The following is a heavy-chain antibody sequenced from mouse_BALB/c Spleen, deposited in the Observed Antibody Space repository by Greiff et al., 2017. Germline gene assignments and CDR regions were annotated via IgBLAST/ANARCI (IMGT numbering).Heavy chain of an antibody. CDR1: GFTFTDYY. J-gene: IGHJ3*01. D-gene: IGHD2-4*01. CDR2: IRNKANGYTT. V-gene: IGHV7-3*02. CDR3: ARDGTMITPPAWFAY. Sequence: EVKLVESGGGLVQPGGSLRLSCATSGFTFTDYYMSWVRQPPGKALEWLGFIRNKANGYTTEYSASVKGRFTISRDNSQSILYLQMNTLRAEDSATYYCARDGTMITPPAWFAYWGQGTLVTVSA.